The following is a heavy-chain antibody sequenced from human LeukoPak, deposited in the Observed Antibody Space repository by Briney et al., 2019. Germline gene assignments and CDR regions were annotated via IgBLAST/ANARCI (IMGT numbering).Heavy chain of an antibody. Sequence: GGSLRLSCAASGFTFSSYGMHWVRQAPGEGLEWVAVISYDGSNKYYADSVKGRFTISRDNSKNTLYLQMNSLRAEDTAVYYCAKVGGYDFSYYFDYWGQGTLVTVSS. J-gene: IGHJ4*02. CDR3: AKVGGYDFSYYFDY. CDR2: ISYDGSNK. CDR1: GFTFSSYG. D-gene: IGHD5-12*01. V-gene: IGHV3-30*18.